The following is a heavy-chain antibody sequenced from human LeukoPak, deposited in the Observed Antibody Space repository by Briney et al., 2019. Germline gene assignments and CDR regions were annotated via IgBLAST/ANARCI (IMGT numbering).Heavy chain of an antibody. Sequence: GGSLRLSCAASGFTFSSYSMNWVRQAPGKGLEWVSYISSSSSTIYYADSVKGRFTISRDNAKNSLYLQMNSLRDEDTAVYYCARESDYDFWSGYYFSFDPWGQGTLVTVS. V-gene: IGHV3-48*02. CDR1: GFTFSSYS. J-gene: IGHJ5*02. D-gene: IGHD3-3*01. CDR2: ISSSSSTI. CDR3: ARESDYDFWSGYYFSFDP.